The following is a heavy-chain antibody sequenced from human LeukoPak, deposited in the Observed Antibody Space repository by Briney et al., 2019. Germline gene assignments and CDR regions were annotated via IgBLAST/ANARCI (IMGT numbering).Heavy chain of an antibody. CDR1: GFAFDDFA. D-gene: IGHD1-14*01. J-gene: IGHJ4*02. CDR3: SGNGLVDFDY. CDR2: IRRRAYGGAA. Sequence: GGSLRLSCTTSGFAFDDFAMRWVRKPAGKGLEWVGFIRRRAYGGAAEYAASVKGRFIISRDDSKGIAYLQMNSLKTEDTAVYYCSGNGLVDFDYWGQGSRVIVSP. V-gene: IGHV3-49*04.